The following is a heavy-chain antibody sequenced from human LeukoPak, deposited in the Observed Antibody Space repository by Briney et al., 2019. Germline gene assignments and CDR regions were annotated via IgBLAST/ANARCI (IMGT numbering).Heavy chain of an antibody. CDR2: IRSKANSYAT. D-gene: IGHD1-26*01. V-gene: IGHV3-73*01. CDR3: TRPGYSGSRYYYYYYYMDV. J-gene: IGHJ6*03. CDR1: GFTFSGSA. Sequence: GGSLRLSCAASGFTFSGSAMHWVRQASGKGLEWVGRIRSKANSYATADAASVKGRFTISRDDSKNTAYLQMNSLKTEDTAVYYCTRPGYSGSRYYYYYYYMDVWGKGTTVTVSS.